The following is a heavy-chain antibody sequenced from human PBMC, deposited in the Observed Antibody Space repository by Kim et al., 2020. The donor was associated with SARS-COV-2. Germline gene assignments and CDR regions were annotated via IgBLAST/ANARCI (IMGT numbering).Heavy chain of an antibody. J-gene: IGHJ4*02. Sequence: ASVKVSCKASGYTFTSYYMHWVRQAPGQGLEWMGIINPSGGSTSYAQKFQGRVTMTRDTSTSTVYMELSSLRSEDTAVYYCASRIAVAGIDYWGQGTLVTVSS. CDR2: INPSGGST. CDR3: ASRIAVAGIDY. D-gene: IGHD6-19*01. CDR1: GYTFTSYY. V-gene: IGHV1-46*01.